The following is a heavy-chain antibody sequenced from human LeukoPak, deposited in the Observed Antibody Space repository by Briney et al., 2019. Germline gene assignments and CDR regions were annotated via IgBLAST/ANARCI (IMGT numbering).Heavy chain of an antibody. D-gene: IGHD1-1*01. V-gene: IGHV4-61*02. Sequence: SETLSLTCTVSGGSISSSSYYWSWIRQPAGKGLEWIGRIYTSGSTNYNPSLKSRVTMSVDTSKNQFSLKLSSVTAADTAVYYCARDLQWSHPNDNYYYYYYMDVWGKGTTVTVSS. J-gene: IGHJ6*03. CDR2: IYTSGST. CDR3: ARDLQWSHPNDNYYYYYYMDV. CDR1: GGSISSSSYY.